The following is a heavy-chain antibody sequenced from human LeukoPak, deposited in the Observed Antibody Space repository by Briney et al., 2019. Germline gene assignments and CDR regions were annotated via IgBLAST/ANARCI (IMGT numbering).Heavy chain of an antibody. Sequence: PGGSLRLSCAASGFTFSSYEMNWVRQAPGKGLEWVSYISSSGSTIYYADSVKGRFTISRDNAKNSLYLQMNSLRAEDTAVYYCARDIEPDAFDIWGQGTMVTVSS. CDR2: ISSSGSTI. CDR1: GFTFSSYE. CDR3: ARDIEPDAFDI. J-gene: IGHJ3*02. V-gene: IGHV3-48*03. D-gene: IGHD1-14*01.